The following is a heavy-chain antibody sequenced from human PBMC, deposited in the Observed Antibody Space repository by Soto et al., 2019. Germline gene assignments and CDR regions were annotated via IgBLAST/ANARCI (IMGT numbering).Heavy chain of an antibody. CDR3: ARGSYENDY. CDR2: MNPNSGNT. CDR1: GYTFTSYD. D-gene: IGHD5-18*01. Sequence: ASVKVSCKASGYTFTSYDINWVRQATGQGVEWMGWMNPNSGNTVYAQKFQDRVTMTRNTSISTAYMELSRLRSEDTAVYYCARGSYENDYWGQGTLVTVSS. V-gene: IGHV1-8*01. J-gene: IGHJ4*02.